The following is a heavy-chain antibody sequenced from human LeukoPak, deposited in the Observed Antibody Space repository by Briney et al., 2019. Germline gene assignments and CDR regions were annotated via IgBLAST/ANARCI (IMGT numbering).Heavy chain of an antibody. Sequence: AASVKVSCKASGYTFTGYYMHWVRQAPGQGLEWMGWINPNSGGTNYAQKLQGRVTMTTDTSTSTAYMELRSLRSDDTAVYYCARTYYYDSSGFRPYYYYYMGVWGKGTTVTISS. CDR1: GYTFTGYY. J-gene: IGHJ6*03. D-gene: IGHD3-22*01. V-gene: IGHV1-2*02. CDR3: ARTYYYDSSGFRPYYYYYMGV. CDR2: INPNSGGT.